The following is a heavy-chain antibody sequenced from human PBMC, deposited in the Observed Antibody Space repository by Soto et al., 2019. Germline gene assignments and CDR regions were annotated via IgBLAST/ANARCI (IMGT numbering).Heavy chain of an antibody. CDR1: GGSISSSSYY. Sequence: SETLSLTCTVSGGSISSSSYYWGWIRQPPGKGLEWIGSIYYSGSTYYNPSLKSRVTISVDTSKNQFSLKLSSVTAADTAVYYCARALDNYDYFWVSYRPDAFDIWGQGTMVTVSS. D-gene: IGHD3-16*02. CDR2: IYYSGST. J-gene: IGHJ3*02. CDR3: ARALDNYDYFWVSYRPDAFDI. V-gene: IGHV4-39*07.